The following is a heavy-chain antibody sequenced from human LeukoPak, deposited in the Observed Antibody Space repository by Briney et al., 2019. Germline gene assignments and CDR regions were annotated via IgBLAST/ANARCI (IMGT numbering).Heavy chain of an antibody. CDR1: DDSISSGSYY. D-gene: IGHD6-6*01. V-gene: IGHV4-61*01. CDR3: ARLYSSSGYFDY. Sequence: SETLFLACTVSDDSISSGSYYWNWIRQPPGKGLEWIGYIYYSGSTNYNPSLKSRVTISVDTSKNQFSLKLSSVTAADTAVYYCARLYSSSGYFDYWGQGTLVTVSS. CDR2: IYYSGST. J-gene: IGHJ4*02.